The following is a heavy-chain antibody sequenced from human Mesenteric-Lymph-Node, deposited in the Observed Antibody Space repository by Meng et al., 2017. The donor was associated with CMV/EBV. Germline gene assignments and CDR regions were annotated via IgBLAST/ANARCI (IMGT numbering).Heavy chain of an antibody. CDR1: GDSISTSTYY. CDR2: IFYSGST. CDR3: ARSLVPAAIPRHYYYYYGMDV. J-gene: IGHJ6*02. V-gene: IGHV4-39*07. D-gene: IGHD2-2*01. Sequence: SETLSLTCTVSGDSISTSTYYWAWVRQPPGRGLEWIGRIFYSGSTYYNPSLQSRVTISVDTSKNQFSLKLSSVTAADTAVYYCARSLVPAAIPRHYYYYYGMDVWGQGTTVTVSS.